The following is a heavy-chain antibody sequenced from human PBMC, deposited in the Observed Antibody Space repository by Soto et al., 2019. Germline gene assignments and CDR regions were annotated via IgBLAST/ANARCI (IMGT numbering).Heavy chain of an antibody. CDR1: GYTFTSYG. Sequence: GASVKVSCQASGYTFTSYGINWVRQAPGQGLEWMGWINAGNGNTKYSQNFQGRVTITRDTSASTAYMELSSLTSEDTAVYYCARAVDTSGYNAFNIWGQGTMVTVSS. D-gene: IGHD3-22*01. V-gene: IGHV1-3*01. CDR2: INAGNGNT. CDR3: ARAVDTSGYNAFNI. J-gene: IGHJ3*02.